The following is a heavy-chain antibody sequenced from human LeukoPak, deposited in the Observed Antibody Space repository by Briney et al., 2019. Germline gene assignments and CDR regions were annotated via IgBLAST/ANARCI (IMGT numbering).Heavy chain of an antibody. J-gene: IGHJ3*01. CDR3: AAEIYGGNTDCCTFDF. CDR1: GSTFSRSA. Sequence: SVKVSCKTSGSTFSRSAVQWVRQARGQGLEWIGWIGVGGGNTNYAQRFQDRVTITRDMSTRTAYMELSSLRSEDTAVYYCAAEIYGGNTDCCTFDFWGPGTPVTVSS. V-gene: IGHV1-58*01. CDR2: IGVGGGNT. D-gene: IGHD4-23*01.